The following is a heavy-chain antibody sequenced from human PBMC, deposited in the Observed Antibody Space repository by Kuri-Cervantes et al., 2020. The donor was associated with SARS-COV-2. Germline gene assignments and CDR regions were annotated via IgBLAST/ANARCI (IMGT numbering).Heavy chain of an antibody. D-gene: IGHD3-16*01. CDR1: GGSLTDYS. CDR2: IIPIFRTS. CDR3: ATVELALGPDYGYSGMDV. Sequence: SVKVSCKASGGSLTDYSISWVRQAPGQGLEWMGVIIPIFRTSNYAQKFQGRVTITADESTTIAYMELSSLRSEDKAVYYCATVELALGPDYGYSGMDVWGQGTTVTVSS. V-gene: IGHV1-69*13. J-gene: IGHJ6*02.